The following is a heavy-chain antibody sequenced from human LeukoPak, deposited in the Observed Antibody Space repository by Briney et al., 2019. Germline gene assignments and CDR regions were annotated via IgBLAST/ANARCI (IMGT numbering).Heavy chain of an antibody. D-gene: IGHD2-2*01. CDR1: GFIFSRYA. CDR3: AKDQRAVSAAYYFDS. Sequence: GGSLRLSCAASGFIFSRYALHWVRQAPGKGLEWLAVIANDGKDIKYADSVKGRFTISRDNSKSPLYLQMNSLRVEDTAVYYCAKDQRAVSAAYYFDSWGQGTLVTVSS. V-gene: IGHV3-30*18. CDR2: IANDGKDI. J-gene: IGHJ4*02.